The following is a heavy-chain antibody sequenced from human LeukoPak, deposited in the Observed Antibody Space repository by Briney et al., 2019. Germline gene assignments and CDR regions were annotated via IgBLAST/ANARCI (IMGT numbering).Heavy chain of an antibody. V-gene: IGHV4-34*01. J-gene: IGHJ4*02. Sequence: SETLSLTCAVYGGSFSGYYWSWIRQPPGKGLEWIGEINHSGSTNYNPSLKSRVTISVDTSKNQFSLKLSSVTAADTAVYYCARESVLWFGELLYRGGDFDYWGQGTLVTVSS. CDR3: ARESVLWFGELLYRGGDFDY. CDR2: INHSGST. CDR1: GGSFSGYY. D-gene: IGHD3-10*01.